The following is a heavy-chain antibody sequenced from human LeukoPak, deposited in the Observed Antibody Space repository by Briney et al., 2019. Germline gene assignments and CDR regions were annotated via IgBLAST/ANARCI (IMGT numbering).Heavy chain of an antibody. CDR2: IYHSGST. CDR3: ARDRGVWYFDL. CDR1: GYSISSGYY. D-gene: IGHD3-10*01. Sequence: SETLSLTCAVSGYSISSGYYWGWIRQPPGQGLEWIGSIYHSGSTYYNPSLKSRVTISVDTSKNQFSLKLSSVTAADTAVYYCARDRGVWYFDLWGRGTLVIVSS. J-gene: IGHJ2*01. V-gene: IGHV4-38-2*02.